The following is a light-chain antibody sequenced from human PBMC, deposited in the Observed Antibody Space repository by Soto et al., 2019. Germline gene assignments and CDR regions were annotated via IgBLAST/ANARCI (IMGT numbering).Light chain of an antibody. V-gene: IGKV1-39*01. CDR3: QQSYSTPWT. CDR2: DAS. J-gene: IGKJ1*01. Sequence: DIQMTQSPSSLSASVGDRVTITCRASRTISSYLNWYQQKPGKAPKVLIYDASALQSGVPSRFGGSGSGTEFTLTISSLQPEDFAIYYCQQSYSTPWTFGQGTKVDIK. CDR1: RTISSY.